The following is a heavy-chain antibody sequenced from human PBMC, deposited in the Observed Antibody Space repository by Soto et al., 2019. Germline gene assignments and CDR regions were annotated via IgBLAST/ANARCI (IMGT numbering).Heavy chain of an antibody. CDR2: IIPIFGTA. Sequence: VASVKVSCKASGGTFSSYAISWVRQAPGQGLEWMGGIIPIFGTANYAQKFQGRVTITADESTSTAYMELSSLRSEDTAVYYCARDPLTYYYDSSGWASGAFDIWGQGTMVTVSS. J-gene: IGHJ3*02. CDR3: ARDPLTYYYDSSGWASGAFDI. V-gene: IGHV1-69*13. D-gene: IGHD3-22*01. CDR1: GGTFSSYA.